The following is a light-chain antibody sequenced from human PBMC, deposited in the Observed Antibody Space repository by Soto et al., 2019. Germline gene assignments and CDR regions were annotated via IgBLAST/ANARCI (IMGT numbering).Light chain of an antibody. J-gene: IGKJ5*01. Sequence: DIQMTQSPSSLSASVVDRVTITCRASQSISTYLNWYQQKAGLAPKLLIYAASSLQSGVPSRFSGSGSGTDFTLTISSLQPEDFATYYCQQTYSTHPTFGQGTRVEIK. V-gene: IGKV1-39*01. CDR2: AAS. CDR3: QQTYSTHPT. CDR1: QSISTY.